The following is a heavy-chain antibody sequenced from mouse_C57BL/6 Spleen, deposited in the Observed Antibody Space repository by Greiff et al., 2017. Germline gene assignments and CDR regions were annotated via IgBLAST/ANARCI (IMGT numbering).Heavy chain of an antibody. V-gene: IGHV1-64*01. J-gene: IGHJ2*01. Sequence: VQLQQPGAELVKPGASVKLSCKASGYTFTSYWMHWVKQRPGQGLEWIGMIHPNSGSTNYNEKFKSKATLTVDKSSSTAYMQLSSLTSVDSAVYYCARSDRSTSCDYWGQGTTLTVSS. CDR2: IHPNSGST. CDR3: ARSDRSTSCDY. CDR1: GYTFTSYW. D-gene: IGHD1-1*01.